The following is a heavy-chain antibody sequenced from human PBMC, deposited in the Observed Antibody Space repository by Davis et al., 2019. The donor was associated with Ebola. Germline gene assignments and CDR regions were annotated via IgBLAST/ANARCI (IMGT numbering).Heavy chain of an antibody. J-gene: IGHJ4*02. CDR2: IYYSGST. Sequence: MPSETLSLTCTVSGGSISSSSYYWGWIRQPPGKGLEWIGSIYYSGSTNYNPSLKSRVTISVDTSKNQFSLKLSSVTAADTAVYYCARSLGSYYAFMDYWGQGTLVTVSS. V-gene: IGHV4-39*07. D-gene: IGHD1-26*01. CDR1: GGSISSSSYY. CDR3: ARSLGSYYAFMDY.